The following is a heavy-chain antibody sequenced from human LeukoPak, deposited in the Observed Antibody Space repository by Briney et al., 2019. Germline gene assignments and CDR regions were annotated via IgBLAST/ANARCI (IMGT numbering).Heavy chain of an antibody. CDR1: GITFSSYW. CDR2: IKQDGSEK. D-gene: IGHD1-26*01. Sequence: QTGGSLRLSCAASGITFSSYWMSWVRQAPGKGLEWVANIKQDGSEKYYVDSVKGRFTISRDNAKNSLYLQMSSLRAEDTAVYYCARDLVSYSGIYYASPFLWGQGTMVTVSS. J-gene: IGHJ3*01. CDR3: ARDLVSYSGIYYASPFL. V-gene: IGHV3-7*01.